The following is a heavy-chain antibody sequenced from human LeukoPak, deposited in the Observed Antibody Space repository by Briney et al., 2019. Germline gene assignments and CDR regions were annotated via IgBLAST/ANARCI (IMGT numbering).Heavy chain of an antibody. J-gene: IGHJ5*02. CDR1: GGSISSSSYY. CDR2: IYYSGST. CDR3: AREDTAMVNWFDP. V-gene: IGHV4-39*07. Sequence: SETLSLTCTVSGGSISSSSYYWGWIRQPPGKGLEWIGSIYYSGSTNYNPSLKSRVTISVDTSKNQFSLKLSSVTAADTAVYYCAREDTAMVNWFDPWGQGTLVTVSS. D-gene: IGHD5-18*01.